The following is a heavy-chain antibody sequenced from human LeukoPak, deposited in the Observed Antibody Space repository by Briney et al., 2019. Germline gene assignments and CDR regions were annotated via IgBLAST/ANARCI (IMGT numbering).Heavy chain of an antibody. V-gene: IGHV4-38-2*02. CDR3: ARLDPISSSFGYYYYYMDV. CDR1: GYSISSGYY. J-gene: IGHJ6*03. CDR2: IYHSGST. Sequence: SETLSLTCTVSGYSISSGYYWGWIRQPPGKGLEWIGSIYHSGSTYYNPSLKSRVTISVDTSKNQFSLKLSSVTAADTAVYYCARLDPISSSFGYYYYYMDVWGKGTTVTVSS. D-gene: IGHD6-6*01.